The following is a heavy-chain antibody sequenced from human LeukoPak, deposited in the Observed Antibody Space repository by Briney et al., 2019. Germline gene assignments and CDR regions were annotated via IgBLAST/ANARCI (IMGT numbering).Heavy chain of an antibody. CDR2: INWNGGST. Sequence: PGGSLRLSCAASGFTFDDYGMSWVRQAPGKGLEWVSGINWNGGSTGYADSVKGRFTISRDNAKNSLYLQMNSLRAEDTAVYYCARDTALGSLDAFDIWGQGTMVTVSS. CDR3: ARDTALGSLDAFDI. D-gene: IGHD2-15*01. CDR1: GFTFDDYG. V-gene: IGHV3-20*04. J-gene: IGHJ3*02.